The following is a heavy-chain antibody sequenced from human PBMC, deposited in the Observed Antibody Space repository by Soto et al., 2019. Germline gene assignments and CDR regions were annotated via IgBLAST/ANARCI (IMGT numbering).Heavy chain of an antibody. CDR2: IYYSGST. D-gene: IGHD5-18*01. CDR3: ARRYGSCFDY. CDR1: VGSISRYY. J-gene: IGHJ4*02. Sequence: PSETLSLTCTVSVGSISRYYWILIRQPPGKGLEWIGYIYYSGSTNYNPSLKGRVTVSVATSKNQFSLKLSSVTAADTAVYYCARRYGSCFDYWGQGTLVTVSS. V-gene: IGHV4-59*08.